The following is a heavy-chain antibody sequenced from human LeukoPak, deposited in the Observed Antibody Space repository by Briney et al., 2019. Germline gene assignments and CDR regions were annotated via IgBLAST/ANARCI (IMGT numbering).Heavy chain of an antibody. J-gene: IGHJ6*02. CDR2: ISSSGGST. CDR3: AKRGRGYSYGYSYGMDV. CDR1: GFTFSSYA. V-gene: IGHV3-23*01. Sequence: GGSLRLSCAASGFTFSSYAMSWVRQAPGKGLEWVSSISSSGGSTYYAASVKGRFTISRDNSKTTLYLQMNSLRAEDTAVYYCAKRGRGYSYGYSYGMDVWGQGTTVTVSS. D-gene: IGHD5-18*01.